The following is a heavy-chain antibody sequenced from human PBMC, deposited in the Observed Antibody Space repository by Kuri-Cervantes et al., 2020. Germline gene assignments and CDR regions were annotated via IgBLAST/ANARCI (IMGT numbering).Heavy chain of an antibody. D-gene: IGHD3-22*01. Sequence: GGSLRLSCAASGFTFSSYWMSWVRQAPGKGLEWVANIKQDGSEKYYVDSVKGRFTISRDNAKNSLYLQMNSLRAEDTAVYYCARGEYYYDSSGPKGYFDLWGRGTLVTVSS. V-gene: IGHV3-7*01. CDR3: ARGEYYYDSSGPKGYFDL. CDR2: IKQDGSEK. J-gene: IGHJ2*01. CDR1: GFTFSSYW.